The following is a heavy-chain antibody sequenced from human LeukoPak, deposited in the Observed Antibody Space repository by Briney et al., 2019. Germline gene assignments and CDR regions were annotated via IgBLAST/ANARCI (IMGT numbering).Heavy chain of an antibody. CDR2: IWYVGSNK. D-gene: IGHD5-12*01. CDR3: ARDRGYSGYDYADY. V-gene: IGHV3-33*01. Sequence: GGSLRLSCAAPGFTFTSYGMRWVRQAPGKRLEWVAVIWYVGSNKYYADSVKGRFTISRDNSKNTLYLQMNTLRAEDTAVYYCARDRGYSGYDYADYWGQGTLVTVSS. J-gene: IGHJ4*02. CDR1: GFTFTSYG.